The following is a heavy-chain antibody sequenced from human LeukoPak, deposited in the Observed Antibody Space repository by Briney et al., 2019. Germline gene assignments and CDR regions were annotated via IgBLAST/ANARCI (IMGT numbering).Heavy chain of an antibody. V-gene: IGHV4-39*01. J-gene: IGHJ4*02. CDR3: ASRRIVGATIDY. CDR1: GGSTSSSSYC. D-gene: IGHD1-26*01. Sequence: SETLSLTCTVSGGSTSSSSYCWGWIRQPPGKGLEWIGSIYYSGSTYYNPSLKSRVTISVDTSKNQFSLKLSSVTAADTAVYYCASRRIVGATIDYWGQGTLVIVSS. CDR2: IYYSGST.